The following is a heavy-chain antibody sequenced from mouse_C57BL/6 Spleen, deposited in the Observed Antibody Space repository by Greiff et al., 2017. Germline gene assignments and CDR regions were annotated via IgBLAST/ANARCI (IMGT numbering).Heavy chain of an antibody. CDR3: ARGDFVRGWYVDV. J-gene: IGHJ1*03. CDR2: IDPSDSYT. Sequence: QVQLKQPGAELVKPGASVKLSCKASGYTFTSYWMQWVKQRPGQGLEWIGEIDPSDSYTNYNQKFKGKATFTVDTSSSTAYMQLSSLTSEDSAVYYCARGDFVRGWYVDVWGTGTTVTVSS. D-gene: IGHD3-3*01. CDR1: GYTFTSYW. V-gene: IGHV1-50*01.